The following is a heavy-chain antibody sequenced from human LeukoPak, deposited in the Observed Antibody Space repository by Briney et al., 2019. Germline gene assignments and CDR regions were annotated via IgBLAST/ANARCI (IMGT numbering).Heavy chain of an antibody. V-gene: IGHV3-48*03. J-gene: IGHJ4*02. Sequence: PGGSLRLSCAASGFTFSSYEMNWVRQASGKGLEWVSYISSSGSSVYYADSVQGRFTISRDNAKNSRYRQVNSLRAEDTAVYYGAREAGGGGYFDYWGQGTLVTVSS. CDR1: GFTFSSYE. CDR2: ISSSGSSV. CDR3: AREAGGGGYFDY. D-gene: IGHD3-16*01.